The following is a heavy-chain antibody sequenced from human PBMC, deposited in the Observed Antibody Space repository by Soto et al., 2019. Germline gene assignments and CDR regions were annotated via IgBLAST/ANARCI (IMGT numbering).Heavy chain of an antibody. D-gene: IGHD2-15*01. V-gene: IGHV1-2*04. J-gene: IGHJ5*02. CDR1: GYTFTGYY. CDR2: INPNSGGT. CDR3: ARDRRGVVAKKGYNWFDP. Sequence: ASVKVSCKASGYTFTGYYMHWVRQAPGQGLEWMGWINPNSGGTNYAQKFQGWVTMTRDTSISTAYMELSRLRSDDTAVYYCARDRRGVVAKKGYNWFDPWGQGTLVTVSS.